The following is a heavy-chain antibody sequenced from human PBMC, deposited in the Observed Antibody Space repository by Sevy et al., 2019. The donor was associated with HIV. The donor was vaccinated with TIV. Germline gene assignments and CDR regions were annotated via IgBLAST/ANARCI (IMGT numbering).Heavy chain of an antibody. CDR1: GFTFSSYA. J-gene: IGHJ4*02. CDR3: ARDVCGGGCYSGGYYFDY. CDR2: ISYDGTYK. V-gene: IGHV3-30-3*01. Sequence: GGSLRLSCAASGFTFSSYALHWVRQAPGKGLEWVAIISYDGTYKDYEDSVKGRFIISRDNSKNTLFLQMNSLRADDTAVYYCARDVCGGGCYSGGYYFDYWGQGTLVTVSS. D-gene: IGHD2-21*02.